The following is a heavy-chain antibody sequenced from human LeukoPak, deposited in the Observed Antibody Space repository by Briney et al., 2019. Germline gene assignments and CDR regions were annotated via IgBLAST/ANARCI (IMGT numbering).Heavy chain of an antibody. V-gene: IGHV4-59*01. CDR1: GGSISSYY. Sequence: SETLSLTCTVSGGSISSYYWSWIRQPPGRGLEWIGYIYYSGSTNYNPSLKSRVTISVDTSKNQFSLKLSSVTAADTAVYYCARENYGSGGYRVDYWGQGTLVTVSS. D-gene: IGHD3-10*01. CDR2: IYYSGST. CDR3: ARENYGSGGYRVDY. J-gene: IGHJ4*02.